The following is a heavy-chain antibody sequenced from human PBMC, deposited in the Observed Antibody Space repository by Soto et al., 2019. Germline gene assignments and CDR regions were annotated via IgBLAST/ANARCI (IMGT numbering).Heavy chain of an antibody. J-gene: IGHJ6*03. D-gene: IGHD3-3*01. V-gene: IGHV4-34*01. CDR2: INHSGST. CDR1: GGSFSGDY. Sequence: PETLSLTCAVYGGSFSGDYWSWIRQPPGKGLEWIGEINHSGSTNYNPSLKSRVTISVDTSKNQFSLKLSSVTAADTAVYYCARPGGYYDFWSGPAHYYMDVWGKGTTVT. CDR3: ARPGGYYDFWSGPAHYYMDV.